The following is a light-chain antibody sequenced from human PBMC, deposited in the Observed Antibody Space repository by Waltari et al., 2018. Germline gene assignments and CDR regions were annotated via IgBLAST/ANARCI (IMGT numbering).Light chain of an antibody. CDR2: DVS. CDR1: SGDINNFKY. CDR3: SSYTSNNNKL. J-gene: IGLJ2*01. Sequence: QSALTQPASVSGSPGQSITISCSETSGDINNFKYVSWYQQQSGKAPRVIIYDVSNRPSGVSTRFSGSKAGNPASLTISVLQPEDDADYYCSSYTSNNNKLFGGGTRLTVL. V-gene: IGLV2-14*03.